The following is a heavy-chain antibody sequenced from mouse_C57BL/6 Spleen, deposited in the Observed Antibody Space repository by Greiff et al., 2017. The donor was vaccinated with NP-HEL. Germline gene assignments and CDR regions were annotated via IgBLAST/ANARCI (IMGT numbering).Heavy chain of an antibody. Sequence: VQLQQPGAELVKPGASVKLSCKASGYTFTSYWMHWVKQRPGQGLEWIGMIHPNSGSTNYNEKFKSKATLTVDKSSSTAYMQLSSLTSEDSAVYYCARAVSREGYYFDYWGQGTTLTVSS. V-gene: IGHV1-64*01. CDR2: IHPNSGST. D-gene: IGHD1-1*01. CDR3: ARAVSREGYYFDY. J-gene: IGHJ2*01. CDR1: GYTFTSYW.